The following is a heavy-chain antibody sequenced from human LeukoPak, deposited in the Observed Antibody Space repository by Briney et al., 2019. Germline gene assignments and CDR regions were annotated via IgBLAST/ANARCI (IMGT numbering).Heavy chain of an antibody. D-gene: IGHD3-9*01. Sequence: PGGSLRLSCAASGFTFSSYCMHWVRQAPCKGLEWVAFIRYDGSNKYYADSVKGRFTISRDNSKNTLYLQMNSLRAEDTSVYYCAQNTEYDILTGYFDYWGQGTLVTVSS. J-gene: IGHJ4*02. CDR2: IRYDGSNK. CDR1: GFTFSSYC. V-gene: IGHV3-30*02. CDR3: AQNTEYDILTGYFDY.